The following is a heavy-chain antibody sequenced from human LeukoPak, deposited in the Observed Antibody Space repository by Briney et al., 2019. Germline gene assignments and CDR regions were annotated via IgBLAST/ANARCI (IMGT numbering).Heavy chain of an antibody. J-gene: IGHJ4*02. V-gene: IGHV1-2*02. CDR2: INPNSGGT. CDR1: GYTFTGYY. Sequence: ASVKVSCKASGYTFTGYYMHWVRQAPGQGLEWMGWINPNSGGTNYAQKFQGMVTMTRDTSISTAYMELSRLRSDDTAVYYCARGGKGIAARSGYWGQGTLVTVSS. CDR3: ARGGKGIAARSGY. D-gene: IGHD6-6*01.